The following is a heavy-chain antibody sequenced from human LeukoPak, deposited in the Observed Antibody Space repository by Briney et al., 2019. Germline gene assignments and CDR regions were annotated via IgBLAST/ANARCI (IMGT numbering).Heavy chain of an antibody. CDR2: IYYSGST. CDR3: ARDLPYDSSGYGAFDI. J-gene: IGHJ3*02. CDR1: GGSISSYY. Sequence: SETLSLTCTVSGGSISSYYWSWIRQPPGKGLEWIWYIYYSGSTNYNPSLKSRVTISVDTSKNQFSLKLSSVTAADTAVYYCARDLPYDSSGYGAFDIWGQGTMVTVSS. V-gene: IGHV4-59*01. D-gene: IGHD3-22*01.